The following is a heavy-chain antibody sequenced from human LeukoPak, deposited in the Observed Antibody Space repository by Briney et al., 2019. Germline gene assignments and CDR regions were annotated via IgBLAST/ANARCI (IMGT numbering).Heavy chain of an antibody. CDR2: IYGGGST. CDR1: GFPVSSNY. D-gene: IGHD6-13*01. J-gene: IGHJ4*02. V-gene: IGHV3-53*01. Sequence: GGSLRLSCAASGFPVSSNYMSWVRQAPGKGLEWVSVIYGGGSTYYADSVKGRFTMSRGNSKNTLYLQMNSLRAEDTAVYYCASSSSWYSGLDYWGQGTLVTVSS. CDR3: ASSSSWYSGLDY.